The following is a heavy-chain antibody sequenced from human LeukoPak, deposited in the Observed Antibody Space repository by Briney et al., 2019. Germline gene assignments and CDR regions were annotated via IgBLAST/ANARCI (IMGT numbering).Heavy chain of an antibody. Sequence: GGSLRLSCAASGFTFSNYAMSWVRQAPGKGLEWVSSINNNGGNTYYADSVKGRFTISGDNSKNTLYLQMDSPRAEDTAVYYCANTLLWGYNWFDPWGQGTLVTVSS. V-gene: IGHV3-23*01. CDR1: GFTFSNYA. D-gene: IGHD3-10*01. CDR2: INNNGGNT. J-gene: IGHJ5*02. CDR3: ANTLLWGYNWFDP.